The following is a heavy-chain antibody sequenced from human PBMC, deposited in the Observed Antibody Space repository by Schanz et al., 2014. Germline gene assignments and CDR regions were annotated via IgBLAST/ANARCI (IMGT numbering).Heavy chain of an antibody. CDR1: GFTFDKYA. CDR3: ARGRVLES. Sequence: EVQLAESGGGLVQPGGSLRLSCAASGFTFDKYAMHWVRQAPGKGLEWVSVISWNSGTIGYADSVKGRFTISRDNSKNTLYLQMNSLRAEDTAVYYCARGRVLESWGQGTLVTVSS. D-gene: IGHD1-1*01. J-gene: IGHJ5*02. CDR2: ISWNSGTI. V-gene: IGHV3-9*01.